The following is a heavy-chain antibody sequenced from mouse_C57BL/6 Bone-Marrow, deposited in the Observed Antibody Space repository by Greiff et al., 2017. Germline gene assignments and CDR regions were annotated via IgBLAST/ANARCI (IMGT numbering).Heavy chain of an antibody. Sequence: QVQLQQPGAELVMPGASVKLSCKASGYTFTSSWMHWVKQRPGQGLEWIGEIDPSDSYTNYNQKFKGKSTLTVDKSSSTAYMQLSSLTTEDSAVYYCAISTMIRSFAYWGQGTLVTGSA. CDR3: AISTMIRSFAY. J-gene: IGHJ3*01. V-gene: IGHV1-69*01. D-gene: IGHD2-4*01. CDR2: IDPSDSYT. CDR1: GYTFTSSW.